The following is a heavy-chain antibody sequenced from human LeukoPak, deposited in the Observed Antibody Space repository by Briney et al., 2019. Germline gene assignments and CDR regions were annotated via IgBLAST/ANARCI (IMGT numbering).Heavy chain of an antibody. CDR3: ASSSSSSGFDY. Sequence: GASVKVSCKVSGYSITELSTHWVRQAPGQGLEWMGWINPNSGGTNYAQKFQGRVTMTRDTSISTAYMELSRLRSDDTAVYYCASSSSSSGFDYWGQGTLVTVSS. CDR1: GYSITELS. V-gene: IGHV1-2*02. D-gene: IGHD6-6*01. J-gene: IGHJ4*02. CDR2: INPNSGGT.